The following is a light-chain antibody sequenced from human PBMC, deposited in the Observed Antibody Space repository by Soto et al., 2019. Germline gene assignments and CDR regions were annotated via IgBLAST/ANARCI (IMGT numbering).Light chain of an antibody. CDR1: QSIHTW. Sequence: DLPMTQSPSTLSASVGDKVTISCRASQSIHTWLAWYQQKPGKAPKLLLYTASDLQSGVPSRFSGSGSGTEFTLTITSLQPDDFATYYCQHGAFGQGTRVEMK. CDR2: TAS. V-gene: IGKV1-5*03. J-gene: IGKJ1*01. CDR3: QHGA.